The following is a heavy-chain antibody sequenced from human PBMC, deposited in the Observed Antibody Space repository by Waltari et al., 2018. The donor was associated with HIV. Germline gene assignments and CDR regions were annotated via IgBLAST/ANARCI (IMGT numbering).Heavy chain of an antibody. J-gene: IGHJ5*02. V-gene: IGHV4-34*01. CDR2: INHSGST. D-gene: IGHD2-2*01. CDR1: GGSFSGYY. CDR3: ARTQPRNIVVVPAASGPRWFDP. Sequence: QVQLQQWGAGLLKPSETLSLTCAVYGGSFSGYYWSWIRQPPGKGLEWIGEINHSGSTNCNPSLKSRVTISVDTSKNQFALKLSSVTAADTAVYYCARTQPRNIVVVPAASGPRWFDPWGQGTLVTVSS.